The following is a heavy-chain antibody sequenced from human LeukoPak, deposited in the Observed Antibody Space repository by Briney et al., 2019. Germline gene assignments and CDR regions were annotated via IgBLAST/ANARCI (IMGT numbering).Heavy chain of an antibody. CDR3: AKDIAVAGTGGVDY. CDR2: IRYDGSDK. Sequence: GGSLRLSCAASGFTFSTYGMHWVRQAPGMGLEWVAFIRYDGSDKYYTDSVRGRFTISRDNSKNTLYLQMNSLRAEDTAVYYCAKDIAVAGTGGVDYWGQGTLVTVSS. J-gene: IGHJ4*02. D-gene: IGHD6-19*01. CDR1: GFTFSTYG. V-gene: IGHV3-30*02.